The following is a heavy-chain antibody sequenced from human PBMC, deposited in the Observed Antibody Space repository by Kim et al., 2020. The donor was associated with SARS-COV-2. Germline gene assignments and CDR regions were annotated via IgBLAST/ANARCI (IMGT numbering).Heavy chain of an antibody. CDR2: IIPIFGTA. Sequence: SVKVSCKASGGTFSSYAISWVRQAPGQGLEWMGGIIPIFGTANYAQKFQGRVTITADESTSTAYMELSSLRSEDTAVYYCARNVGRDDGITGTLICWGQGTLVTVSS. D-gene: IGHD1-20*01. V-gene: IGHV1-69*13. CDR1: GGTFSSYA. J-gene: IGHJ4*02. CDR3: ARNVGRDDGITGTLIC.